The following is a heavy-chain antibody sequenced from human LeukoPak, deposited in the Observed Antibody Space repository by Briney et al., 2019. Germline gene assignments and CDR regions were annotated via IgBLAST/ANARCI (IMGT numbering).Heavy chain of an antibody. J-gene: IGHJ6*03. CDR3: ARGGGSGTYPYYYYYFMDV. CDR1: GYSINSGYY. D-gene: IGHD1-26*01. Sequence: SETLSLTCAVSGYSINSGYYWGWIRQPPGKGLEGIWSIYHGWSTYYNPSLKSRVTISVDTSKNQFSPMLTSVTAADTAVYYCARGGGSGTYPYYYYYFMDVWGKGTTVTVSS. V-gene: IGHV4-38-2*01. CDR2: IYHGWST.